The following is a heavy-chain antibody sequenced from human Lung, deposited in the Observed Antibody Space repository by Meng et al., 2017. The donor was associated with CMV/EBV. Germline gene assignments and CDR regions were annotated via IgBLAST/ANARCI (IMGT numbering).Heavy chain of an antibody. Sequence: QLLLRESGPGRVNPSETLSLPSTVSGGAISSSSYYWAWIRQPPGEGLEWIGIVVYSGTTYYTSSLKSRVSISVDTSKNQFSLKLSSVTAADTAVYYCARHHHSPTFDYWGQGTLVTVSS. CDR3: ARHHHSPTFDY. CDR2: VVYSGTT. V-gene: IGHV4-39*01. D-gene: IGHD1-14*01. J-gene: IGHJ4*02. CDR1: GGAISSSSYY.